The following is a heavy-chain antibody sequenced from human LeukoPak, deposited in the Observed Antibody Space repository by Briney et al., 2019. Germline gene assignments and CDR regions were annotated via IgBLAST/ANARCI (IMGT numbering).Heavy chain of an antibody. CDR1: GFTFSSYS. J-gene: IGHJ5*02. V-gene: IGHV3-48*01. D-gene: IGHD3-9*01. Sequence: PGGSLRLSCAASGFTFSSYSMNWVRQAPGKGLEWVSYISSSSSTIYYVDSVKGRFTISRDNAKNSLYLQMNSLRAEDTAVYYCARALRYFDWLSTSPEYNWFDPWGQGTLVTVSS. CDR2: ISSSSSTI. CDR3: ARALRYFDWLSTSPEYNWFDP.